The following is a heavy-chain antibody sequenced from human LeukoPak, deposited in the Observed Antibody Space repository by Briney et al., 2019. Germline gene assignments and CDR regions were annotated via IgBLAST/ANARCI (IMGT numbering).Heavy chain of an antibody. CDR3: ARVGNWNDRGDY. Sequence: PGGSLRLSCAASGFTFSSYAMHWVRQAPGKGLEWVAVISYDGSNKYYADSVKGRFTISRDNSKNTLYLQMDSLRAEDTAVYYCARVGNWNDRGDYWGQGTLVTVSS. V-gene: IGHV3-30-3*01. CDR1: GFTFSSYA. CDR2: ISYDGSNK. D-gene: IGHD1-1*01. J-gene: IGHJ4*02.